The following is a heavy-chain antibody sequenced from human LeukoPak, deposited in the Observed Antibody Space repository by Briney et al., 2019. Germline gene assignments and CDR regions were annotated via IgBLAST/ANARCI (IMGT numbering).Heavy chain of an antibody. J-gene: IGHJ4*02. CDR1: GGSISGHY. CDR2: IFSTGAT. Sequence: SETLSLTSTVSGGSISGHYWTWIRLPPGKGLELIGHIFSTGATHYNPSLRSRVTMSIDTSKNQFSLKLSSVNVADTAVYYCARFSTRFDSGCSDASCYVHFWGQGTQVTVSS. CDR3: ARFSTRFDSGCSDASCYVHF. V-gene: IGHV4-59*11. D-gene: IGHD2-2*01.